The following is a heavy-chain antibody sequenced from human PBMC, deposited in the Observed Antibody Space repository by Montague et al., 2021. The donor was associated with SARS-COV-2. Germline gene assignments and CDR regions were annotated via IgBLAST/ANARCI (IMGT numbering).Heavy chain of an antibody. J-gene: IGHJ3*02. CDR2: TYYRSKWDS. CDR3: ASSGITLTGLDAFDI. Sequence: CAISGDSVSRKSVAWKWIRQSPSRGLEWLGRTYYRSKWDSDYAEXVKRRLVITPDTSKNQVSLQLNSVIPEDTAVYFCASSGITLTGLDAFDIWGQGTMVTVSS. V-gene: IGHV6-1*01. D-gene: IGHD3-9*01. CDR1: GDSVSRKSVA.